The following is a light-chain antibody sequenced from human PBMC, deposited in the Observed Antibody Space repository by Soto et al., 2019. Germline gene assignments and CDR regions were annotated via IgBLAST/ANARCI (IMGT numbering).Light chain of an antibody. Sequence: EVVMRQSPDTLSFSHGEGATLSCRASQGIGDTLAWYQHKPGQAPRLLIFGTSSRATGIPDRFSGSGSGTDFTLTISRLEPEDFAVYYCQQYGSSLITFGQGTRLEIK. J-gene: IGKJ5*01. CDR3: QQYGSSLIT. V-gene: IGKV3-20*01. CDR2: GTS. CDR1: QGIGDT.